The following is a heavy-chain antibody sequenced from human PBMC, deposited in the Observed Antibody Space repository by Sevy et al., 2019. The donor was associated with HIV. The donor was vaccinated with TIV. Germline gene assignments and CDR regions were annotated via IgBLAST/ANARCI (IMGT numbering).Heavy chain of an antibody. Sequence: GGSLRLSCAASGFTFSSYAMSWVRQAPGKGLEWVSAISGSGGSTYYADSVKGRFTISRDNSKNTLYLQMNSLRAEDTGVYYCAKDKGLRGRSGYDEHDAFDIWGQGTMVTVSS. J-gene: IGHJ3*02. CDR1: GFTFSSYA. CDR3: AKDKGLRGRSGYDEHDAFDI. D-gene: IGHD5-12*01. V-gene: IGHV3-23*01. CDR2: ISGSGGST.